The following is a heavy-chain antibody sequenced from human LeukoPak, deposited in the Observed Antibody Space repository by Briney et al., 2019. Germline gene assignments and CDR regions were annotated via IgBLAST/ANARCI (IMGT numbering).Heavy chain of an antibody. Sequence: SETLSLTCTVSGGSISSYYWNWIRQPPGKGLEWIGYIYYSGRTNYNPSLKSRVTISVDTSKNDLSLKLSSVTAADTAVYYCARLGDQQQLVLTSYYGMDIWGQGTTVTVSS. CDR1: GGSISSYY. J-gene: IGHJ6*02. D-gene: IGHD6-13*01. V-gene: IGHV4-59*01. CDR3: ARLGDQQQLVLTSYYGMDI. CDR2: IYYSGRT.